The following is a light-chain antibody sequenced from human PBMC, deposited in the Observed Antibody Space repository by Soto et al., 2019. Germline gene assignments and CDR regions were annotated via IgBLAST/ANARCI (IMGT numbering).Light chain of an antibody. V-gene: IGKV1-5*03. Sequence: DIQMTQSTFTLSASVGDRVTITCRASQNIHNWLAWYQQKPGKAPNLLIYEASTLQNGVPSRFSGSGSGTEFTLTISSLQPDDLATYYCQHYENSPPTFGGGTKVEIK. J-gene: IGKJ4*01. CDR1: QNIHNW. CDR2: EAS. CDR3: QHYENSPPT.